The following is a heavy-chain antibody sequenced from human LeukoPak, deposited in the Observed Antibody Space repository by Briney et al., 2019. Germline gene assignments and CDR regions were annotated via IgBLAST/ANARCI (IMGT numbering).Heavy chain of an antibody. D-gene: IGHD2-15*01. CDR1: GGSISSGDYY. Sequence: PSETLSLTRTVSGGSISSGDYYWSWIRQPPGKGLEWIGYIYYSGSTYYNPSLKSRVTISVDTSKNQFSLKLSSVTAADTAVYYCARGRGWQLLWDGYYFDYWGQGTLVTVSS. CDR2: IYYSGST. V-gene: IGHV4-30-4*01. CDR3: ARGRGWQLLWDGYYFDY. J-gene: IGHJ4*02.